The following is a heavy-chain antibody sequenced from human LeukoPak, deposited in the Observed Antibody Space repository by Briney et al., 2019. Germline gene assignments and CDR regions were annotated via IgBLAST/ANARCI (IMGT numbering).Heavy chain of an antibody. CDR1: GYSISSGYY. Sequence: SETLSLTCAVSGYSISSGYYWGWIRQPPGKGLEWIGSIYHSGSTYYNPSLKSRVTISVDTSKNQFSLKLSSVTAAGTAVYYCARLFGPSGFGVVLWFDPWGQGTLVTVSS. CDR2: IYHSGST. V-gene: IGHV4-38-2*01. J-gene: IGHJ5*02. CDR3: ARLFGPSGFGVVLWFDP. D-gene: IGHD3-3*01.